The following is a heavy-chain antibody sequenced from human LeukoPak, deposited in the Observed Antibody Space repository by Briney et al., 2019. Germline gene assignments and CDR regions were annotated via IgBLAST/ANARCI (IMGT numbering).Heavy chain of an antibody. Sequence: AEPLTLTCTVSGGSISSYYWSWIRQPPGKGLEWLSYIYYSGSTNYNPSLKSRVTISVDTSRIQLSLKLRPVHAADTALYYCAILHTAMLYFDYWGQGTLVTVSP. CDR2: IYYSGST. CDR3: AILHTAMLYFDY. J-gene: IGHJ4*02. V-gene: IGHV4-59*08. D-gene: IGHD5-18*01. CDR1: GGSISSYY.